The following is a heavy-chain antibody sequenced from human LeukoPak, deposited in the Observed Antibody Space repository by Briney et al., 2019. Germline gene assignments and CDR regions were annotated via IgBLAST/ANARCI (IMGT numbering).Heavy chain of an antibody. CDR2: IYYSGST. Sequence: SETLSLTCTVSGGSISSYYWNWIRQPPGKGLEWIGYIYYSGSTNYNPSLKSRVIISVDTSKNQFSLKLSSVAAADTAVYYWARVGDGDNYYRYYMDVWGKGTTVTVSS. CDR1: GGSISSYY. V-gene: IGHV4-59*01. CDR3: ARVGDGDNYYRYYMDV. D-gene: IGHD5-24*01. J-gene: IGHJ6*03.